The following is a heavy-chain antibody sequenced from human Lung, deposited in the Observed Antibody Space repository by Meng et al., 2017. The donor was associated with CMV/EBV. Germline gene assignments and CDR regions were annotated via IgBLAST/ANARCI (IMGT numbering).Heavy chain of an antibody. D-gene: IGHD5-18*01. CDR1: GCSISSGGYY. CDR2: IHSSGST. J-gene: IGHJ4*02. Sequence: QLQVSGPGLGKPSPTLSLTCTVSGCSISSGGYYWSWLRQHPGKGLEWIGYIHSSGSTYYNPSLRSRLTISVDTSKNQFSLKLSSVTAADTAVYYCARDSPLDGYSLLDYWGQGTLVTVSS. CDR3: ARDSPLDGYSLLDY. V-gene: IGHV4-31*03.